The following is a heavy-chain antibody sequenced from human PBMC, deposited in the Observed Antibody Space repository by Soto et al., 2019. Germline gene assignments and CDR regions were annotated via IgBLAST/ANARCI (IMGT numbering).Heavy chain of an antibody. J-gene: IGHJ3*02. Sequence: EVQVLESGGGLVQPGGSLRLSCEGSEFTVSGHAMTWIRHAPGKGPEWVSTITADGGTYYADSVKGRFAMSRDTSENKLYLQMNSLGAEDTAAYYCAPHVSCSGGSCQYDAFAIRGQGTMVTVSS. CDR1: EFTVSGHA. CDR3: APHVSCSGGSCQYDAFAI. CDR2: ITADGGT. D-gene: IGHD2-15*01. V-gene: IGHV3-23*01.